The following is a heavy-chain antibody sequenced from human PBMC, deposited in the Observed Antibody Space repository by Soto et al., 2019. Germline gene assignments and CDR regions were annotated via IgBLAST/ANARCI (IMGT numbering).Heavy chain of an antibody. D-gene: IGHD3-3*01. Sequence: EVQLVESGGGLVQPGGSLRLSCAASGFTFSSYWMHWVRQAPGKGLVWVSRINSDGSSTSYADSVKGRFTISRDNAKNTLHLQMNGLRAEETAVYYCARDRYDFWSGSSYCNSYYMDVWGKGTAVTVSS. CDR1: GFTFSSYW. CDR2: INSDGSST. V-gene: IGHV3-74*01. J-gene: IGHJ6*03. CDR3: ARDRYDFWSGSSYCNSYYMDV.